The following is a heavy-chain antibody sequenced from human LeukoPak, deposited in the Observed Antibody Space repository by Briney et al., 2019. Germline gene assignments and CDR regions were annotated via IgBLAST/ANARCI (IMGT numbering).Heavy chain of an antibody. CDR2: ISAYNGNT. CDR1: GYTFTSYG. CDR3: ARASSGYSYGFYYYYYYMDV. Sequence: ASVKVSSKASGYTFTSYGISWVRQAPGQGLEWMGWISAYNGNTNYAQKLQGRVTMPTDTSTSTAYMELRSLRSDDTAVYYCARASSGYSYGFYYYYYYMDVWGKGTTVTISS. J-gene: IGHJ6*03. D-gene: IGHD5-18*01. V-gene: IGHV1-18*01.